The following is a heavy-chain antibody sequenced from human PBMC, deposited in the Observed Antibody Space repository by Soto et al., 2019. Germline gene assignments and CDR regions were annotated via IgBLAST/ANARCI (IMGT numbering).Heavy chain of an antibody. CDR3: ARHYDSSGYDFDY. V-gene: IGHV1-69*06. D-gene: IGHD3-22*01. J-gene: IGHJ4*02. CDR1: GGTFSSYA. CDR2: IIPIFGTA. Sequence: SVKVSCKASGGTFSSYAISWVRQAPGQGLEWMGGIIPIFGTANYAQKFQGRVTITADKSTSTAYMELSSLRSEDTAVYYCARHYDSSGYDFDYWGQGTLVTVSS.